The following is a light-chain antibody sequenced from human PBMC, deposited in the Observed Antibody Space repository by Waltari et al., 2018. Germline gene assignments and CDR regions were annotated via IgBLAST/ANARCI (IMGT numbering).Light chain of an antibody. CDR3: MQHSFWPLT. J-gene: IGKJ4*01. CDR2: KIS. Sequence: DVVLTQSPLSLPVTLGQPASISCTSSQGLVRHDGNTFVNWFQQRPGQSPRRLIYKISNRDYGVPDRFSGSGSGTDFTLKISRVEAEDVGVYYCMQHSFWPLTFGGGTKVEIK. V-gene: IGKV2-30*02. CDR1: QGLVRHDGNTF.